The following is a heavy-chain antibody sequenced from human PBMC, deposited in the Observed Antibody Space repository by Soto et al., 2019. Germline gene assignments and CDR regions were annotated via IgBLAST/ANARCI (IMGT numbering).Heavy chain of an antibody. V-gene: IGHV3-21*01. CDR1: GFSLNSFY. J-gene: IGHJ4*02. Sequence: GGTLRLSCLASGFSLNSFYMNWIRRAPGRGLEWGASISVSGDNIYYGDSVEGRFTISRDNSKRSVFLDLSSLRVEDTAVYYCARDLGLLKSLFDYWGQGTLVTV. CDR2: ISVSGDNI. CDR3: ARDLGLLKSLFDY. D-gene: IGHD3-16*01.